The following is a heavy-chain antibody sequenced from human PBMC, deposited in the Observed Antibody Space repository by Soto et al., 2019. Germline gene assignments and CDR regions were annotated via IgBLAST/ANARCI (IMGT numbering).Heavy chain of an antibody. CDR3: ATPVGQWLANNWVDP. CDR2: IIHIFGTE. J-gene: IGHJ5*02. V-gene: IGHV1-69*06. Sequence: QVQLVQTGAEVKKPGSSVKVSCKASGGTFSSYAISWVRQAPGQGLEWMGGIIHIFGTENYAQKFQGRVTTTADKSTSKAYMELSSLRSEDTAVYYCATPVGQWLANNWVDPWGQGNLVTASS. D-gene: IGHD6-19*01. CDR1: GGTFSSYA.